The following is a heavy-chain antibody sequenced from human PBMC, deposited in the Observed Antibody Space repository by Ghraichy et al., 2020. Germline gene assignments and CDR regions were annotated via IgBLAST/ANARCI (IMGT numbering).Heavy chain of an antibody. J-gene: IGHJ5*02. V-gene: IGHV4-59*01. Sequence: SETLSLTCTVSGGSISSYYWSWIRQPPGKGLEWIGYIYYSGRTNYNPSLKSRVTISVDTSKNQFSLKLSSVTAADTAVYYCARTTVTTRYGWFDPWGQGTLVTVSS. CDR3: ARTTVTTRYGWFDP. D-gene: IGHD4-17*01. CDR1: GGSISSYY. CDR2: IYYSGRT.